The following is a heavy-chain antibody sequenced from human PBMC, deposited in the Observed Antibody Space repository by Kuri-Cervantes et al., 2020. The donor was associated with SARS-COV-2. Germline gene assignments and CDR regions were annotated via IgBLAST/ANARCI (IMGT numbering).Heavy chain of an antibody. CDR1: GFNFSRTD. V-gene: IGHV3-30*18. CDR2: ISHDGKNK. D-gene: IGHD2-21*01. J-gene: IGHJ4*02. CDR3: AKDRVGVQDF. Sequence: GKSLKISCAASGFNFSRTDMHWVRQAPGKGLEWVAVISHDGKNKKCIASGKGRFTISRDNSRNTLYLHMKSLRSEDTAMYYCAKDRVGVQDFWGQGTLVTVSS.